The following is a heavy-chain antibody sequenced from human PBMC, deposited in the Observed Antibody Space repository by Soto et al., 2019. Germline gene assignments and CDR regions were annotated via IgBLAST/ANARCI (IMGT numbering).Heavy chain of an antibody. CDR3: ARFNSRWVGDPYFDY. CDR1: GGSFSGYY. J-gene: IGHJ4*02. D-gene: IGHD1-26*01. CDR2: INHSGST. V-gene: IGHV4-34*01. Sequence: QVQLQQWGAGLLKPSETLSLTCAVYGGSFSGYYWSWIRQPPGKGLEWIGEINHSGSTNYNPSLKSRVTISVDTSTNQFSLKLSSGTAADTAVYYCARFNSRWVGDPYFDYWGKGTLVTVSS.